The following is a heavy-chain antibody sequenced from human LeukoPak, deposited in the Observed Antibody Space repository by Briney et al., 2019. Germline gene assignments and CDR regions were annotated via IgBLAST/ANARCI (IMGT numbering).Heavy chain of an antibody. Sequence: PGGSLRLSCAASGFTFSSYSMNWVRQAPGKGLEWVSSISSSSSYIYYADSVKGRFTISRDNAKNSLYLQMNSLRAEDTAVYYCVLGHCGSATCYYMGWWGQGTLVTVSS. CDR3: VLGHCGSATCYYMGW. CDR1: GFTFSSYS. V-gene: IGHV3-21*01. J-gene: IGHJ4*02. CDR2: ISSSSSYI. D-gene: IGHD2-2*01.